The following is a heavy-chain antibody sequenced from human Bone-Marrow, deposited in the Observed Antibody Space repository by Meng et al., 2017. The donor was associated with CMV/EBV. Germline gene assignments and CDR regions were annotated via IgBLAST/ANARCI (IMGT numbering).Heavy chain of an antibody. CDR2: IYYSGST. CDR1: GGSISSYY. Sequence: SETLSRTCTVSGGSISSYYWSWIRQPPGKGLEWIGYIYYSGSTNYNPSLKSRVTISVDTSKNQFSLKLSSVTAADTAVYYCARDVGTKYGTDFCGRGTTVSVAS. D-gene: IGHD1-7*01. V-gene: IGHV4-59*01. J-gene: IGHJ6*01. CDR3: ARDVGTKYGTDF.